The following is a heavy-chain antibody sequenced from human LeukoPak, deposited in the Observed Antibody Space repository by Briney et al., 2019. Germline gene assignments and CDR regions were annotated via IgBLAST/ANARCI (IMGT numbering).Heavy chain of an antibody. CDR1: GFTFSSYW. CDR3: ARGGGLDV. V-gene: IGHV3-7*03. Sequence: GGSLRHSCAASGFTFSSYWMSWARQAPGKGLEWVASINHNGNVNYYVDSVKGRFTISRDNAKNSLYLQMSNLRAEDTAVYFCARGGGLDVWGQGATVTVSS. J-gene: IGHJ6*02. CDR2: INHNGNVN. D-gene: IGHD3-16*01.